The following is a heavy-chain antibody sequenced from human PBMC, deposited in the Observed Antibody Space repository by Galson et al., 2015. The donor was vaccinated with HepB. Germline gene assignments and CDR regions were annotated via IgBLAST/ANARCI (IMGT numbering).Heavy chain of an antibody. J-gene: IGHJ4*02. CDR3: ARGGSNFGFDY. V-gene: IGHV3-11*04. CDR2: ISSSSSTI. D-gene: IGHD1-1*01. Sequence: SLRLSCAASGFTISDHYMDWVRQAPGKGLEWVSYISSSSSTIYYADSVKGRFTISRDNAKNSLYLQMNSLRAEDTAVYYCARGGSNFGFDYWGQGTLVTVSS. CDR1: GFTISDHY.